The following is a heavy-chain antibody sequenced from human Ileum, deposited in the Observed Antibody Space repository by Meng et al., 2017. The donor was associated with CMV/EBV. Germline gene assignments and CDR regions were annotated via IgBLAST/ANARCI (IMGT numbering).Heavy chain of an antibody. CDR2: VWYDGNNK. V-gene: IGHV3-33*06. CDR3: AKDRVGDGYNSYYFYNMDV. J-gene: IGHJ6*02. CDR1: GFSPSRYG. D-gene: IGHD5-24*01. Sequence: GGLLRLSCATSGFSPSRYGMHWVRQAPGKGLEWVAMVWYDGNNKYYGESVRGRFTISRDSSKNTVYLQMNSLSDEDPGVYYCAKDRVGDGYNSYYFYNMDVWGQGTTVTVSS.